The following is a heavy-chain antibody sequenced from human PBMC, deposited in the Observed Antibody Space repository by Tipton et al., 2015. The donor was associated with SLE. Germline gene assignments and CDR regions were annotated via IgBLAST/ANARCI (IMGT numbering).Heavy chain of an antibody. CDR1: GFFFDNYA. J-gene: IGHJ6*02. CDR2: ISWNSAKI. D-gene: IGHD2-21*01. V-gene: IGHV3-9*01. CDR3: AKGAVIQGGYYVGVDV. Sequence: SLRLSCVASGFFFDNYAMHWVRQVPGEGLEWVSGISWNSAKIEYADSVKGRFTISRDNAKDSLYLQMNSLRPEDTALYYCAKGAVIQGGYYVGVDVWGQGTTVTVSS.